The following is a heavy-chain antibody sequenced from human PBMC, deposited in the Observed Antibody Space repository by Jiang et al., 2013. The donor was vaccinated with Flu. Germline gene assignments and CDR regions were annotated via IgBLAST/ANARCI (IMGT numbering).Heavy chain of an antibody. V-gene: IGHV4-38-2*01. J-gene: IGHJ4*02. CDR3: ARGSVEMATIWPYYFDY. CDR2: IYHSGST. D-gene: IGHD5-24*01. Sequence: GSGLVKPSETLSLTCAVSGYSISSGYYWGWIRQPPGKGLEWIGSIYHSGSTYYNPSLKSRVTISVDTSKNQFSLKLSSVTAADTAVYYCARGSVEMATIWPYYFDYWGQGTLVTVSS. CDR1: GYSISSGYY.